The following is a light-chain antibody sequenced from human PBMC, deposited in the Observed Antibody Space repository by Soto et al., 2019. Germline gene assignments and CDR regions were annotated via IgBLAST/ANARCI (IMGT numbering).Light chain of an antibody. CDR3: QQYGSSPWT. V-gene: IGKV3-20*01. Sequence: EIVLTQSRGSLSLSPGERAIISCRASQSVSSSYLAWYQQKPGQAPRLLIYGASSRATGIPDRFSGSGSGTDITLTISRLEPEDFAVYYGQQYGSSPWTFGQGTKVEIK. J-gene: IGKJ1*01. CDR2: GAS. CDR1: QSVSSSY.